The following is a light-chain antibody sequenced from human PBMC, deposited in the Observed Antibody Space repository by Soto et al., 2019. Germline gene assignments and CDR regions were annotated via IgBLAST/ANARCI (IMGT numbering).Light chain of an antibody. CDR1: QSIGTY. Sequence: EIVLTQSPAALSLSPGERATLSCRASQSIGTYLVWYQQKPGQAPRLLIYDASNRATGIPVRFSGSGSGTDFTLTISSLEPEDFAVYYCQQRGSFPLTFGGGTKVEIK. CDR3: QQRGSFPLT. V-gene: IGKV3-11*01. J-gene: IGKJ4*01. CDR2: DAS.